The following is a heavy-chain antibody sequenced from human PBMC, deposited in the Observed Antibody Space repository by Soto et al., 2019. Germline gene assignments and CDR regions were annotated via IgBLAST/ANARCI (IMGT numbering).Heavy chain of an antibody. Sequence: EVQLVESGGDLVQPGGSLKLSCAASGFSISGSAIHWVRQASGKGLEWVARIRDKTNGYATGYAASVQGRFTISRDDSKNTAFLQMNSVKTEDTAMYYCTRLDAPGDRALDIWGQGTMVTVSS. J-gene: IGHJ3*02. CDR3: TRLDAPGDRALDI. CDR2: IRDKTNGYAT. CDR1: GFSISGSA. V-gene: IGHV3-73*01.